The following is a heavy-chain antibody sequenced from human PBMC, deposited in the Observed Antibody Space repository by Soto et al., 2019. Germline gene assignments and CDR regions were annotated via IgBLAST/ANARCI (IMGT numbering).Heavy chain of an antibody. CDR1: GGSISSYY. CDR3: ARGGYYYGSGSYYNRWYFDY. J-gene: IGHJ4*02. CDR2: IYYSGST. D-gene: IGHD3-10*01. V-gene: IGHV4-59*01. Sequence: LSLTCTVSGGSISSYYWSWVRQPPGKGLEWIGYIYYSGSTNYNPSLKSRVTISVDTSKNQFSLKLSSVTAADTAVYYCARGGYYYGSGSYYNRWYFDYWGQGTLVTVSS.